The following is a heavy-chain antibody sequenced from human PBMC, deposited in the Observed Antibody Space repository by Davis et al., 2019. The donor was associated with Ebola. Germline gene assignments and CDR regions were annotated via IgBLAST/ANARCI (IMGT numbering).Heavy chain of an antibody. D-gene: IGHD1-26*01. CDR1: GGSVGSDY. V-gene: IGHV4-59*02. Sequence: SETLSLTCSVSGGSVGSDYWSWIRQSPGKGLEWIAFISNGGRTIYNPSLRGRVTISIDTSKNQFSLKVSSVTAADTAVYYCARGGELLYAFDIWGQGTMVTVSS. CDR2: ISNGGRT. CDR3: ARGGELLYAFDI. J-gene: IGHJ3*02.